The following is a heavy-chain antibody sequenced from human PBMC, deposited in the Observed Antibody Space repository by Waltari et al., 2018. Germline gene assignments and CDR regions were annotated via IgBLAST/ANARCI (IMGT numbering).Heavy chain of an antibody. V-gene: IGHV3-49*04. J-gene: IGHJ4*02. CDR2: IRSKAYGGTT. CDR3: TRDHYDFWSGYYSFGY. Sequence: EVQLVESGGGLVQPGRSLRLSCTASGFTFGDYAMSWVRQAPGKGLEWVGCIRSKAYGGTTEYAASVKGRFTISRDDSKSIAYLQMNSLKTEDTAVYYCTRDHYDFWSGYYSFGYWGQGTLVTVSS. D-gene: IGHD3-3*01. CDR1: GFTFGDYA.